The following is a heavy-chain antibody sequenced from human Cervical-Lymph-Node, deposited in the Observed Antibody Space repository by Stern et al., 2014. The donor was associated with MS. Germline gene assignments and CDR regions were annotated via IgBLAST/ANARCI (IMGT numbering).Heavy chain of an antibody. CDR1: GFTFSRHY. V-gene: IGHV3-53*01. Sequence: EMQLVESGGGLIQPGGSLRLSCAASGFTFSRHYMSWVRQPPGKGLEWVSTIYSPDSKYYADSVTGRFTISRDNSKNTLYLQVNSLRAEDTAIYYCARVHNRATHFDLWGQGTLVTVSS. D-gene: IGHD1-14*01. J-gene: IGHJ5*02. CDR3: ARVHNRATHFDL. CDR2: IYSPDSK.